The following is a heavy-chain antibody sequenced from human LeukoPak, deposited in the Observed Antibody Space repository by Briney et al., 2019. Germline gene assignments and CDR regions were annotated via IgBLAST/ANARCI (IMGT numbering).Heavy chain of an antibody. J-gene: IGHJ4*02. CDR1: GASISSSNYY. Sequence: SETLSLTSTVSGASISSSNYYWRWIRQPPVKGLDWIGSIYYSGSNYYSRSFKSRVTISVDTSKNQFSLKMSSVTAADTAVYYCASGYNSGWHDSPFDFWGQGTLVTVSS. D-gene: IGHD6-19*01. V-gene: IGHV4-39*07. CDR3: ASGYNSGWHDSPFDF. CDR2: IYYSGSN.